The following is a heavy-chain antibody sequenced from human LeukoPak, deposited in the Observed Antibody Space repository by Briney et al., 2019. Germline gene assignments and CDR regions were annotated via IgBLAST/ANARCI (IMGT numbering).Heavy chain of an antibody. CDR2: ISSSGSTI. Sequence: RPGGSLRLSCAASGFTFSDYYMSWIRQAPGKGLEWVSYISSSGSTIYYADSVKGRFTISRDNAKNSLYLQMNSLRAEDTAVYYCAKDLGGSSGWYVGYYYYGMDVWGQGTTVTVSS. D-gene: IGHD6-19*01. CDR1: GFTFSDYY. V-gene: IGHV3-11*01. CDR3: AKDLGGSSGWYVGYYYYGMDV. J-gene: IGHJ6*02.